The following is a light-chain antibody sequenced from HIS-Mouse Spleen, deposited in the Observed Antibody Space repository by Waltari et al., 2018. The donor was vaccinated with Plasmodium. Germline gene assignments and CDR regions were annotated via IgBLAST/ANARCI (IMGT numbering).Light chain of an antibody. CDR1: SLRSYY. CDR2: GKN. V-gene: IGLV3-19*01. Sequence: SSELTQDPAVSVALGQTVRITCQGDSLRSYYASWYQQKPGQAPVLVMSGKNNRPSGSQDRFSGASSGNTAALTITGAQAEDGADYYCNSRDSSGNHQVFGGGTKLTVL. CDR3: NSRDSSGNHQV. J-gene: IGLJ3*02.